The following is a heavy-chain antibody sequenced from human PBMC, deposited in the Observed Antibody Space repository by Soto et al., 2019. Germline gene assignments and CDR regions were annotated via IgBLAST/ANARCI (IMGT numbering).Heavy chain of an antibody. Sequence: GSLRLSCAASGFTFSNYAMSWVRQAPGKGLEWVSTISGSGDTTYFADSVKGRFTISRDSSKNTLYLQMNSLRAEVTAVYYCAKGIHIGTPFDNWGEGTLVNVSS. CDR3: AKGIHIGTPFDN. D-gene: IGHD5-18*01. CDR2: ISGSGDTT. V-gene: IGHV3-23*01. J-gene: IGHJ4*02. CDR1: GFTFSNYA.